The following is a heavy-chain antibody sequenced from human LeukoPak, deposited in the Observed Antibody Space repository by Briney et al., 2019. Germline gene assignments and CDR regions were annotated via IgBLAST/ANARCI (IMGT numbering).Heavy chain of an antibody. D-gene: IGHD6-19*01. CDR3: ARDIEGQSGSGLDY. Sequence: ASVKVSCKASGYTFTGYYMHWVRQAPGQGLEWMGWINPNSGGANYAQKFQGRVTMTRDTSTSTVYMELSSLRSEDTAVYYCARDIEGQSGSGLDYWGQGTLVTVSS. V-gene: IGHV1-2*02. CDR2: INPNSGGA. J-gene: IGHJ4*02. CDR1: GYTFTGYY.